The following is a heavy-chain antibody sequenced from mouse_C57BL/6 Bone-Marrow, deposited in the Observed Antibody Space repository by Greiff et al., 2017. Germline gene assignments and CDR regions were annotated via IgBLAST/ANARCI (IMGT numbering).Heavy chain of an antibody. V-gene: IGHV5-9-1*02. D-gene: IGHD1-1*01. J-gene: IGHJ1*01. Sequence: EVKLMESGEGLVKPGGSLKLSCAASGFTFSSYAMYWVRQTPEKRLEWVAYISSGGGYIYYADTVKGRFTISRDNARNTLYLQMSSLTSEDTAMYYCTSDSPLSYGSSYWYFDVWGSGTTVTVSS. CDR3: TSDSPLSYGSSYWYFDV. CDR2: ISSGGGYI. CDR1: GFTFSSYA.